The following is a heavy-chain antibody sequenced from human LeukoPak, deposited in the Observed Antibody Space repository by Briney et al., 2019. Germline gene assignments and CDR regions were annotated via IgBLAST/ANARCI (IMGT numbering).Heavy chain of an antibody. D-gene: IGHD1-26*01. Sequence: GESLKISCKGSGYSFTTDWIGWVRQMPGKGLEWMVLIYPGDCNTRYSPSFQSQVTISADRSTSISFLQWSSLKASDTAMYYCARRNAGDYFDYWGQGTLVTVSS. CDR1: GYSFTTDW. J-gene: IGHJ4*02. V-gene: IGHV5-51*01. CDR3: ARRNAGDYFDY. CDR2: IYPGDCNT.